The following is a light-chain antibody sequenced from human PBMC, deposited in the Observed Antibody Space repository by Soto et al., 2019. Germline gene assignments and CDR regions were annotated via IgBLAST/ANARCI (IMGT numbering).Light chain of an antibody. V-gene: IGLV3-21*02. Sequence: SYELTQPPSVSVAPGQTARITCGGNNIGSKSVHWYQQKPGQAPVLVVYDDSDRPSGIPERFSGSNSGNTATLTISRAEAGDEADYYSQVWDSSSDPYVFGNGTKGTVL. CDR2: DDS. CDR1: NIGSKS. J-gene: IGLJ1*01. CDR3: QVWDSSSDPYV.